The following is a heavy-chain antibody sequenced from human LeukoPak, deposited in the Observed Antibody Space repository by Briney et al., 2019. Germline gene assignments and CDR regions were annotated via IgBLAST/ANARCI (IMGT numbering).Heavy chain of an antibody. V-gene: IGHV3-74*01. J-gene: IGHJ6*04. CDR2: INSDGSST. D-gene: IGHD3-10*02. Sequence: PGGSLRLSCAASGFSFRTYGMHWVRQAPGKGLVWVSRINSDGSSTSYADSVKGRFTISRDNAKNSLYLQMNSLRAEDTAVYYCAELGITMIGGVWGKGTTVTISS. CDR1: GFSFRTYG. CDR3: AELGITMIGGV.